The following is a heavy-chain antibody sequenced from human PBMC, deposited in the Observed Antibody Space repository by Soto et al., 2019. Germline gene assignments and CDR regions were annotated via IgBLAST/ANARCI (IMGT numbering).Heavy chain of an antibody. J-gene: IGHJ5*02. CDR2: MNPNSGNT. CDR3: ARVFGYSSSWFDP. D-gene: IGHD6-13*01. Sequence: GDGFACYSMKSLRQDTGQGLEWMGWMNPNSGNTGYAQKFQGRVTMTRNTSISTAYMELSSLRSEDTAVYYCARVFGYSSSWFDPWGQGTLVTVSS. V-gene: IGHV1-8*01. CDR1: GDGFACYS.